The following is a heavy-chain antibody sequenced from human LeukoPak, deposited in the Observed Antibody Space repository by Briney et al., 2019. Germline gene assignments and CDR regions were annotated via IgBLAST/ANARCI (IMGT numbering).Heavy chain of an antibody. J-gene: IGHJ6*03. CDR1: GFSFSSYW. CDR3: VTAGHYFMDV. CDR2: INPDGTNT. V-gene: IGHV3-74*01. Sequence: PGGSLRLSCVTSGFSFSSYWMHWVRQAPAKGLVWVSDINPDGTNTNYADSVKGRFTMSRDNAKNTLYLQMNGLTADDTAVYYCVTAGHYFMDVWGKGTTVTVSS.